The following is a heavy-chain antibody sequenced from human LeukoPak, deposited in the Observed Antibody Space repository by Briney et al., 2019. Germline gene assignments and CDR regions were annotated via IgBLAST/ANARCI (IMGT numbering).Heavy chain of an antibody. CDR3: AKNGDRGAYCSGGSCYPYYYYYMDV. D-gene: IGHD2-15*01. V-gene: IGHV3-23*01. J-gene: IGHJ6*03. Sequence: GGSLRLSCAASGFTFSSYAMSWVRQAPGKGLEWVSAISGGGGSIYYADSVKGRFTISRDNSKNTLYLQMNSLRAEDTAVYYCAKNGDRGAYCSGGSCYPYYYYYMDVWGKGTTVTISS. CDR1: GFTFSSYA. CDR2: ISGGGGSI.